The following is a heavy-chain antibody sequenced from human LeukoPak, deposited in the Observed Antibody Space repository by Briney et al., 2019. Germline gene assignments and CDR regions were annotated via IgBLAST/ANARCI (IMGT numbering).Heavy chain of an antibody. CDR3: ARDKIEGPTLFDY. CDR2: IRYDGSNK. CDR1: GFTFSSYG. V-gene: IGHV3-30*02. J-gene: IGHJ4*02. Sequence: PGGSLRLSCAASGFTFSSYGMHWVRQAPGKGLEWVAFIRYDGSNKYYADSVKGRFTISRDNSKNKQYLQMNSLRTEDTAVYYCARDKIEGPTLFDYWGQGTLVTVSS.